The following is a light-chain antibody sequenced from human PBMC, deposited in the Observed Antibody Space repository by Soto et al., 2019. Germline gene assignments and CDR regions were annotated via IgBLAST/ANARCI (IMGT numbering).Light chain of an antibody. J-gene: IGKJ1*01. CDR3: QQYKNWPRS. Sequence: EIVMTQSPATLSVSPGDRVTLSCRASQSISGNLAWYRQKPGQAPQLLIYGASTRATGIPARFRGSGSGTESTLTISSLQSDDFAAYYCQQYKNWPRSFGQGTKVEIK. V-gene: IGKV3-15*01. CDR1: QSISGN. CDR2: GAS.